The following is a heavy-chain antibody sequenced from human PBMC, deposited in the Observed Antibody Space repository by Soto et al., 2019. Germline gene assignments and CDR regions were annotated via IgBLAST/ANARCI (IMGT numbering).Heavy chain of an antibody. J-gene: IGHJ5*02. CDR3: ARVLPGTLAAAGTFGVRWFDP. V-gene: IGHV4-59*01. Sequence: ETLSLTCTVSGGSIRSYYWSWIRQPPGKGLEWIGYIYYGGSTNYNPSLKSRVTISVDTSKNQFSLKLSSVTAADTAVYYCARVLPGTLAAAGTFGVRWFDPWGQGTLVTVSS. CDR2: IYYGGST. CDR1: GGSIRSYY. D-gene: IGHD6-13*01.